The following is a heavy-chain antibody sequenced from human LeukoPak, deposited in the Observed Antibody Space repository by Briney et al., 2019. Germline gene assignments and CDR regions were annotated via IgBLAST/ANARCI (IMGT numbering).Heavy chain of an antibody. CDR2: MYSRGDT. CDR3: ARDAPQVPAAGVLAS. Sequence: GGSPRLSCAASGFTVSDNYMSWVRQAPGKGLEWVSVMYSRGDTYYADSVKGRFTFSRDISKNTLYLQMNGLRTEDTAMYYCARDAPQVPAAGVLASWGQGTLVTVSS. J-gene: IGHJ5*02. CDR1: GFTVSDNY. D-gene: IGHD6-13*01. V-gene: IGHV3-53*01.